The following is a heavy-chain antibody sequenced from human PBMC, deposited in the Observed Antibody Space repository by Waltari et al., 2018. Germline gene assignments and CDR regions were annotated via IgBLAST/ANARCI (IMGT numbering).Heavy chain of an antibody. V-gene: IGHV3-30*01. Sequence: QVQLVESGGGVVQPGRSLRLSCAASGFTFSSYAMHWVRQAPGKGLEWVAVISYDGSNKYYADSVKGRFTISRDNSKNTLYLQMNSLRAEDTAVYYCARDLGPVAGTLDYWGQGTLVTVSS. D-gene: IGHD6-19*01. J-gene: IGHJ4*02. CDR1: GFTFSSYA. CDR3: ARDLGPVAGTLDY. CDR2: ISYDGSNK.